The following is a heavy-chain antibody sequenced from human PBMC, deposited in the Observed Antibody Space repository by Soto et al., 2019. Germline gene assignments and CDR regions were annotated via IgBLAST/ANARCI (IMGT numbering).Heavy chain of an antibody. J-gene: IGHJ5*02. D-gene: IGHD2-2*01. CDR2: ISWNSGSI. Sequence: EVQLVESGGGLVQPGRSLRLSCAASGFTFDDYAMHWVRQAPGKGLEWVSGISWNSGSIGYADSVKGRFTISRDNAKNSLYLQMNSLRAEDTALYYCARGVVVVPAAITANWFDPWGQGTLVTVSS. CDR3: ARGVVVVPAAITANWFDP. V-gene: IGHV3-9*01. CDR1: GFTFDDYA.